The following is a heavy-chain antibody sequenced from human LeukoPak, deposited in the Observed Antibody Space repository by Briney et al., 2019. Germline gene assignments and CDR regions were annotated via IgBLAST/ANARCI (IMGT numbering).Heavy chain of an antibody. J-gene: IGHJ4*02. Sequence: HPGGSLRLSCAASGFTFSGSSMHWVRQASGKGLEWVGRIRNKANSYATAYAASVKGRFTISRDDSKNKAYLQMNSLKTEDTAVYYCTRRACSGGSCYSDYWGQGTLVTVSS. CDR2: IRNKANSYAT. CDR1: GFTFSGSS. D-gene: IGHD2-15*01. CDR3: TRRACSGGSCYSDY. V-gene: IGHV3-73*01.